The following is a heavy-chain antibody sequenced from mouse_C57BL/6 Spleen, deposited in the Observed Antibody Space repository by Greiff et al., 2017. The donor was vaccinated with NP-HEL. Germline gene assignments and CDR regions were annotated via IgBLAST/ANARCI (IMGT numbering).Heavy chain of an antibody. CDR2: IDPENGDT. CDR3: TTGATGYFDV. V-gene: IGHV14-4*01. Sequence: EVKVVESGAELVRPGASVKLSCTASGFNIKDDYMHWVKQRPEQGLEWIGWIDPENGDTEYASKFQGKATITADTSSNTAYLQLSSLTSEDTAVYYCTTGATGYFDVWGTGTTVTVSS. D-gene: IGHD3-1*01. J-gene: IGHJ1*03. CDR1: GFNIKDDY.